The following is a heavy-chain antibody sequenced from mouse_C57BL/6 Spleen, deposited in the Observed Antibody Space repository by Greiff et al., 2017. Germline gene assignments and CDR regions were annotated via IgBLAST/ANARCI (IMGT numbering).Heavy chain of an antibody. V-gene: IGHV7-3*01. D-gene: IGHD2-1*01. CDR2: IRNKANGYTT. J-gene: IGHJ3*01. CDR3: ARYWGNYPFAY. CDR1: GFTFTDYY. Sequence: EVQLVESGGGLVQPGGSLSLSCAASGFTFTDYYMSWVRQPPGKALEWLGFIRNKANGYTTEYSASVKGRFTISRDNSQSILYLQMNALRAEDSATYYCARYWGNYPFAYWGQGTLVTVSA.